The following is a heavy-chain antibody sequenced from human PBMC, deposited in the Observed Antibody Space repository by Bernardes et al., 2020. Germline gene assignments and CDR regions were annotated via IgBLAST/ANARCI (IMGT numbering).Heavy chain of an antibody. CDR2: ISSSSSYI. Sequence: GGSLRLSCAASGFTFSSYSMNWVRQAPGKGLEWVSSISSSSSYIYYADSVKGRFTISRDNAKNSLYLQMNSLRAEDTAVYYCARERDIVVVPGPYYYYGMDVWGQGTTVTVSS. V-gene: IGHV3-21*01. CDR1: GFTFSSYS. D-gene: IGHD2-2*01. J-gene: IGHJ6*02. CDR3: ARERDIVVVPGPYYYYGMDV.